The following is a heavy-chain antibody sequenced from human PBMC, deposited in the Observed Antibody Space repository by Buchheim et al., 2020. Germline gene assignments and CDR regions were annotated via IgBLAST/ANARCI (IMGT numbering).Heavy chain of an antibody. Sequence: EVQLVESGGGLVQPGGSLRLSCAASKFTFSSYWMSWVRQAPGKGLAWVATLKDDGREQYYVDSVKGRFTISRDNAKNSLFLQMNSLRVEDTAVYYCARARWGGTGPDYWGQGTL. D-gene: IGHD1-1*01. CDR1: KFTFSSYW. CDR2: LKDDGREQ. V-gene: IGHV3-7*01. CDR3: ARARWGGTGPDY. J-gene: IGHJ4*02.